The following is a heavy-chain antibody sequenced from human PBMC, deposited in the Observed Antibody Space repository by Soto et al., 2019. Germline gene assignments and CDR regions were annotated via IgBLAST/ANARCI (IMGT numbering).Heavy chain of an antibody. D-gene: IGHD3-10*01. CDR3: AKVRRFGELRSLY. Sequence: VQLLESGGGLVQPGGSLRLSCAASGFTFSSYAMSWVRQAPGKGLEWVSAIGVSGDTTYYADSVKGRFTISRDNSKNTLYLQRGSLRADGTAVYYCAKVRRFGELRSLYWCEGTLVTVSS. V-gene: IGHV3-23*01. CDR2: IGVSGDTT. J-gene: IGHJ4*02. CDR1: GFTFSSYA.